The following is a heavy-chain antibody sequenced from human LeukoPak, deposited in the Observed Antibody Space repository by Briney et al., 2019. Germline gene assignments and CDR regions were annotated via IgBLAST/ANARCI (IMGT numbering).Heavy chain of an antibody. D-gene: IGHD1-26*01. Sequence: GGSLRLSCAASGFTFSSYGMHWVRQAPGKGLEWVAVMSYVGSNKYCADSVKGRFTISRDNSKNTVFLQMNSLRAEDTAIYYCAKEGGSYSDFDYWGQGALVTVSS. V-gene: IGHV3-30*18. CDR1: GFTFSSYG. CDR3: AKEGGSYSDFDY. J-gene: IGHJ4*02. CDR2: MSYVGSNK.